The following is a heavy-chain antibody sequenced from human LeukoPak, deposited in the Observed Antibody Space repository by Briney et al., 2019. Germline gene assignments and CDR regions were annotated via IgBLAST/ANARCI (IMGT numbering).Heavy chain of an antibody. CDR1: GGTFSSYA. Sequence: SVKVSCKASGGTFSSYAISWVRQAPGQGLEWMGGIIPIFGTANYAQKFQGRVTITADESTSTAYMELSSLRSEDTAVYYCARDLRQLVVYAYWGQGTLVTVSS. D-gene: IGHD6-13*01. CDR2: IIPIFGTA. CDR3: ARDLRQLVVYAY. V-gene: IGHV1-69*13. J-gene: IGHJ4*02.